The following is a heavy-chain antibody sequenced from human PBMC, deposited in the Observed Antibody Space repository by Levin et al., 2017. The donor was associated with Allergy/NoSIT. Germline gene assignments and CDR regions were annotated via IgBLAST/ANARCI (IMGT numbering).Heavy chain of an antibody. V-gene: IGHV3-11*03. D-gene: IGHD2-15*01. CDR3: ASRVYCSGASCYLPDAFDI. Sequence: SCAASGFTFSDYYMSWIRQAPGKGLEWVSYISSSSSYTNYADSVKGRFTISRDNAKNSLYLQMNSLRAEDTAVYYCASRVYCSGASCYLPDAFDIWGQGTMVTVSS. CDR2: ISSSSSYT. CDR1: GFTFSDYY. J-gene: IGHJ3*02.